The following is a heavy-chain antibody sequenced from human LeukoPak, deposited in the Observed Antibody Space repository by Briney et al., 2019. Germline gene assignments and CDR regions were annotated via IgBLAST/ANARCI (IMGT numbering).Heavy chain of an antibody. CDR3: ARDTFQPGLIDS. CDR1: GFTFSLYA. D-gene: IGHD2-2*01. CDR2: INDESSDI. V-gene: IGHV3-21*05. Sequence: GGSLRLSCAASGFTFSLYAMNWVRQAPGKGLEWVSYINDESSDIHYAASVRGRFTISRDDARQTLYLQLSSLRVEGTAVYYCARDTFQPGLIDSWGQGTLVTVSS. J-gene: IGHJ4*02.